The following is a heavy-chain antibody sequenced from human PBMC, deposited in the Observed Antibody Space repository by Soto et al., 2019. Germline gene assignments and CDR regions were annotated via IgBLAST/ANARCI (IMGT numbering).Heavy chain of an antibody. CDR1: GFTFSSYG. J-gene: IGHJ4*02. V-gene: IGHV3-30*18. D-gene: IGHD4-17*01. CDR2: ISYDGSNK. Sequence: GGSLRLSCAASGFTFSSYGMHWVRQAPGKGLEWVAVISYDGSNKYYADSVKGRFTISRDNSKNTLYLQMNSLRAEDTAVYYCAKDLRHFYGGNSVFDYWGQGTLVTVSS. CDR3: AKDLRHFYGGNSVFDY.